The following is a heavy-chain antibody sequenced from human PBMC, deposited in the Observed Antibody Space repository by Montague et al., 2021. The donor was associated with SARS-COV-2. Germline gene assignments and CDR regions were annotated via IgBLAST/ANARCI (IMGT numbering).Heavy chain of an antibody. CDR2: IFTSGTA. J-gene: IGHJ6*02. V-gene: IGHV4-4*07. Sequence: SETLSLTCTVSGGSISTYYWSWIRQPAGKGLEWIGRIFTSGTARYSPSLQSRVTMAVDTSKNQFSLKVTSVTAADTAVYYCARGLIRGDHGLDVWGQGTTVSVSS. D-gene: IGHD3-10*01. CDR1: GGSISTYY. CDR3: ARGLIRGDHGLDV.